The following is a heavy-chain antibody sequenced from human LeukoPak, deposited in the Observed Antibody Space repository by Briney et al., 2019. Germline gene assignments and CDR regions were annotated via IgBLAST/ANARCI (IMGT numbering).Heavy chain of an antibody. CDR2: ISRSSSII. V-gene: IGHV3-48*01. J-gene: IGHJ3*02. D-gene: IGHD3-16*01. CDR1: GFTFSSYS. Sequence: GGSLRLSCAAYGFTFSSYSMHWVRQAPGKGLEWVSYISRSSSIIYHADSVKGRFTISRDNAKNSLYLQMNSLRADDTAVYYCAREMITAYDFDIWGQGTMVTVSS. CDR3: AREMITAYDFDI.